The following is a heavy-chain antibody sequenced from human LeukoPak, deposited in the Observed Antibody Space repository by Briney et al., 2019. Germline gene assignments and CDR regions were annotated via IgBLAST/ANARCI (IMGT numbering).Heavy chain of an antibody. CDR1: AFTFSSYD. CDR3: ARPRGSGSYSYFDS. Sequence: PGGSLRLSCAASAFTFSSYDMHWVRQAPGKGLEWVALIWYDGSKKYYADSVNGRITISRDNSKNTLYLQMNSLRAEDTAVYYCARPRGSGSYSYFDSWGQGTLVTVSS. CDR2: IWYDGSKK. D-gene: IGHD3-10*01. J-gene: IGHJ4*02. V-gene: IGHV3-33*01.